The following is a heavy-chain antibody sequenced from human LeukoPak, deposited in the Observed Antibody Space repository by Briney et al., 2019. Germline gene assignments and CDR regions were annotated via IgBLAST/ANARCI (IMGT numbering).Heavy chain of an antibody. Sequence: GGSLRLSCAASGFTFSSYGMHWVRQAPGKGLEWVAFIRYDGSNKYYADSVKGRFTISRDNSKNTLYLQMNSLRAEDTAVYYCAKDLGFGTLRGVIPDAFDIWGQGTMVTVSS. V-gene: IGHV3-30*02. D-gene: IGHD3-10*01. CDR2: IRYDGSNK. CDR3: AKDLGFGTLRGVIPDAFDI. J-gene: IGHJ3*02. CDR1: GFTFSSYG.